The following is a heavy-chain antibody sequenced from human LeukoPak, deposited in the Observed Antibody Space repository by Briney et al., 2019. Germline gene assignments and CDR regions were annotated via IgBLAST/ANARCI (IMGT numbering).Heavy chain of an antibody. J-gene: IGHJ6*03. CDR3: ARAKKRSGRSRNFYLDV. Sequence: SETLSLTCTVSDDPINSGVYYWNWIRQPAGKGLEWIGRIYTSGTTANSNPSLKSRVAISLDTSKNHFSLKLSSVTAADTAVYYCARAKKRSGRSRNFYLDVWGQGTTVTVSS. CDR2: IYTSGT. V-gene: IGHV4-61*02. D-gene: IGHD1-26*01. CDR1: DDPINSGVYY.